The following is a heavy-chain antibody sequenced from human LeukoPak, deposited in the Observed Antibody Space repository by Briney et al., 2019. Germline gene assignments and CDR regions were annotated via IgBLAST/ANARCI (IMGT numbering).Heavy chain of an antibody. CDR3: ARAIKTTVTTFVGY. Sequence: ASVKVSCKASGYTFTNYGISWVRQAPGQGLEWMGWISAYNGNRNYVQKFQGGVTMTTDTSTNTAYMELRSLRSDDTAVYYCARAIKTTVTTFVGYWGQGTLVTVSS. D-gene: IGHD4-17*01. J-gene: IGHJ4*02. CDR1: GYTFTNYG. CDR2: ISAYNGNR. V-gene: IGHV1-18*01.